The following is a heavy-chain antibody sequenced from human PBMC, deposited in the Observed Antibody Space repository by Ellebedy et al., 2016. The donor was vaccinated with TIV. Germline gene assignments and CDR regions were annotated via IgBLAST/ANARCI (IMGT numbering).Heavy chain of an antibody. CDR3: ARQSQKMATIPGDLGY. Sequence: GESLKISCAASGFTFSSYAMSWVRQAPGKGLEWVSAISGSGGSTYYADSVKGRFTISRDNSKNTLYLQMNSLRAEDTAVYYCARQSQKMATIPGDLGYWGQGTLVTVSS. J-gene: IGHJ4*02. V-gene: IGHV3-23*01. D-gene: IGHD5-24*01. CDR1: GFTFSSYA. CDR2: ISGSGGST.